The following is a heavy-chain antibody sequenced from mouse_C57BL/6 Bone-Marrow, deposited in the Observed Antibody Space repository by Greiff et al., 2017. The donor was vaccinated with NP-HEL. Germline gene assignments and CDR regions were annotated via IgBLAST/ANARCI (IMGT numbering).Heavy chain of an antibody. V-gene: IGHV6-3*01. J-gene: IGHJ3*01. CDR3: TEDLLLAWFAY. Sequence: EVKVEESGGGLVQPGGSMKLSCVASGFTFSNYWMNWVRQSPEKGLEWVAQIRLKSDNYATHYAESVKGRFTISRDDSKSSVYLQMNNLRAEDTGIYYCTEDLLLAWFAYWGQGTLVTVSA. CDR2: IRLKSDNYAT. D-gene: IGHD2-1*01. CDR1: GFTFSNYW.